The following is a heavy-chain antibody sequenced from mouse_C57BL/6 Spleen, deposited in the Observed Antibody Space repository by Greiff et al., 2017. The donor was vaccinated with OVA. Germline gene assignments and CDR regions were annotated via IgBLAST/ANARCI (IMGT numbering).Heavy chain of an antibody. V-gene: IGHV1-50*01. CDR1: GYTFTSYW. CDR3: ARKYYGSPYYFDY. D-gene: IGHD1-1*01. CDR2: IDPSDSYT. J-gene: IGHJ2*01. Sequence: VQLQQPGAELVKPGASVKLSCKASGYTFTSYWMQWVKQRPGQGLEWIGEIDPSDSYTNYNQKFKGKATLTVDTSSSTAYMQLSSLTSEDSAVYYCARKYYGSPYYFDYWGQGTTLTVSS.